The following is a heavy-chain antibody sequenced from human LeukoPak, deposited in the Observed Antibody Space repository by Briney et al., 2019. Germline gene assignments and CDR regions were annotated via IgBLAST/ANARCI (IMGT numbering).Heavy chain of an antibody. CDR1: GFTFSSYS. CDR2: ISSSSSYI. J-gene: IGHJ4*02. V-gene: IGHV3-21*01. D-gene: IGHD3-3*01. Sequence: GGSLRLSCAASGFTFSSYSMNWVRQAPGKGLEWVSSISSSSSYIYYAGSVKGRFIISRDNAKNSPYLQMNSLRAEDTALYYCARDGDYYFDYWGQGTLVTVSS. CDR3: ARDGDYYFDY.